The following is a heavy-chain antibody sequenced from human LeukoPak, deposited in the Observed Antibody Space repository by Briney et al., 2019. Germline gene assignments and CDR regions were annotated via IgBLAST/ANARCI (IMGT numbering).Heavy chain of an antibody. Sequence: PGGSLRLSCAASEFTFSGYPIHWVRQAPGKGLEWVAVISYDGSNKYYADSVKGRFTISRDNSKNTLYLQMNSLRAEDTAVYYCAKDRTGTFDYWGQGTLVTVSS. V-gene: IGHV3-30-3*02. D-gene: IGHD1-1*01. CDR1: EFTFSGYP. CDR3: AKDRTGTFDY. J-gene: IGHJ4*02. CDR2: ISYDGSNK.